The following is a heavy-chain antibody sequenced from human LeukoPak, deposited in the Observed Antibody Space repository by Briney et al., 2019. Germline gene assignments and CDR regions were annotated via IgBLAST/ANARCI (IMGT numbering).Heavy chain of an antibody. D-gene: IGHD3-22*01. V-gene: IGHV1-46*01. CDR2: INPSGGST. CDR3: ARGRYYYDSSGYYDY. CDR1: GYTFTNYG. Sequence: ASVKVSCKASGYTFTNYGITWVRQAPGQGLEWMGIINPSGGSTSYAQKFQGRVTMTRDTSTSTVYMELSSLRSEDTAVYYCARGRYYYDSSGYYDYWGQGTLVTVSS. J-gene: IGHJ4*02.